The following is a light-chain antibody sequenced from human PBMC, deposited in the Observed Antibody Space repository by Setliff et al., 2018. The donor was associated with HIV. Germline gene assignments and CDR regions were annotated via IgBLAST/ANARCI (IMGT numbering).Light chain of an antibody. CDR3: SSYTSSSTYV. J-gene: IGLJ1*01. Sequence: QSALTQPASVSGSPGQSITISCTGTSSDIGGYNSVPWYQQLPGKAPKLIIYDVSKRPSGVSNRFSGSKSANTASLTISGLQAEDEADYYCSSYTSSSTYVFGTGTKVTVL. CDR1: SSDIGGYNS. V-gene: IGLV2-14*01. CDR2: DVS.